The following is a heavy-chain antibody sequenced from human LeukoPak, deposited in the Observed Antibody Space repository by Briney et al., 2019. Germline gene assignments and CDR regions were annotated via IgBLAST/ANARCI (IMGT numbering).Heavy chain of an antibody. J-gene: IGHJ4*02. D-gene: IGHD5-18*01. V-gene: IGHV3-48*01. CDR3: AREIQLWSHYDY. Sequence: GGSLRLSCAVSGFTFSNSGMNWVRQAPGKGLGWVSYISSSRSTTYYADSVKGRFTISRDNSKNTLYLQMNSLRAEDTAVYYCAREIQLWSHYDYWGQGTLVTVSS. CDR2: ISSSRSTT. CDR1: GFTFSNSG.